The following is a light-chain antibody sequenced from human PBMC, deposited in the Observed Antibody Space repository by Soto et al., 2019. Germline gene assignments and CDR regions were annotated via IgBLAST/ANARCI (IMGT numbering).Light chain of an antibody. V-gene: IGLV2-14*01. Sequence: QSALTQPASVSGSPGQSITISCTGTSINVGGYNYVPWYQQHPGKAPKLMIYEVNNRPSGISNRFSGSKSGNTASLTISGLQAEDEADYYCSSFTSTSTYVFGTGTKVTVL. CDR3: SSFTSTSTYV. CDR2: EVN. J-gene: IGLJ1*01. CDR1: SINVGGYNY.